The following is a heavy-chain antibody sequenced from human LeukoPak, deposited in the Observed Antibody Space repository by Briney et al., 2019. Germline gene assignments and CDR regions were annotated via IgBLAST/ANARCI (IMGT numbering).Heavy chain of an antibody. CDR3: ARDRKGRYFDWPHDAFDI. Sequence: SETLSLTCTVSGDSISSSSYYWGWIRQPPGKGLEWIGSIYNSGSTNYNPSLKSRVTISVDTSKNQFSLKLSSVTAADTAVYYCARDRKGRYFDWPHDAFDIWGQGTMVTVSS. V-gene: IGHV4-39*07. CDR2: IYNSGST. D-gene: IGHD3-9*01. J-gene: IGHJ3*02. CDR1: GDSISSSSYY.